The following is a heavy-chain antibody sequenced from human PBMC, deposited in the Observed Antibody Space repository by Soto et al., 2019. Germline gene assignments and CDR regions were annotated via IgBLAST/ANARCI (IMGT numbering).Heavy chain of an antibody. V-gene: IGHV3-49*04. CDR1: GFTFGDYA. CDR3: TRGERGSGRNWFDP. CDR2: IRSKAYGGTT. Sequence: GGSLRLSCTASGFTFGDYAMSWVRQAPGKGLEWVGFIRSKAYGGTTEYTASVKGRFTISRDDSKSIAYLQMNSLKTEDTAVDYCTRGERGSGRNWFDPWGQGTLVTVSS. J-gene: IGHJ5*02. D-gene: IGHD3-10*01.